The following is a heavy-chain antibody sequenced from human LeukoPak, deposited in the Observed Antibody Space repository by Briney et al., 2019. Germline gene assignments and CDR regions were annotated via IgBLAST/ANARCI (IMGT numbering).Heavy chain of an antibody. CDR3: ARKAVVVVAANDAFDI. D-gene: IGHD2-15*01. CDR1: GGTFSSYA. J-gene: IGHJ3*02. Sequence: GVSVKVSCKASGGTFSSYAISWVRQAPGQGLEWMGGIIPIFGTANYAQKFQGRVTITADESTSTAYMELSSLRSEDTAVYYCARKAVVVVAANDAFDIWGQGTMVTVSS. V-gene: IGHV1-69*13. CDR2: IIPIFGTA.